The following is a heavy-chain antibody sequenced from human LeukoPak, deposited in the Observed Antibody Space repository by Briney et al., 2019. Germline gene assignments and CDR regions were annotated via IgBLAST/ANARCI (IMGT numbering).Heavy chain of an antibody. CDR1: GGTFSSYA. D-gene: IGHD1-1*01. V-gene: IGHV1-69*13. Sequence: SVKVSCKASGGTFSSYAISWVRQAPGQGLEWMGGIIPIFGTANYAQKFQGRVTITADESTSTAYMELSSLRSEDTAVYYCARSGGTTENYYYYYYMDVWGKGTTVTVSS. CDR3: ARSGGTTENYYYYYYMDV. J-gene: IGHJ6*03. CDR2: IIPIFGTA.